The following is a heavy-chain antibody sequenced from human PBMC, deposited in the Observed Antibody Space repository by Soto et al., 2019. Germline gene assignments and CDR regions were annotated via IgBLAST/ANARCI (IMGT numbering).Heavy chain of an antibody. CDR1: GGSISSYY. J-gene: IGHJ5*02. CDR2: IYYSGST. Sequence: QVQLQESGPGLVKPSETLSLTCTVSGGSISSYYWSWIRQPPGKGLEWIGYIYYSGSTNYNPSLTSRVTISVDTSKNQSSLTLSSVTAADTAVYYCARARELFGGNWFDPWGQGTLVTVSS. CDR3: ARARELFGGNWFDP. V-gene: IGHV4-59*01. D-gene: IGHD3-10*01.